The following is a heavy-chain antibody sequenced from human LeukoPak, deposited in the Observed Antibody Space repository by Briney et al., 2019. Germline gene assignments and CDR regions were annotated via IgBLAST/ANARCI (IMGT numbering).Heavy chain of an antibody. CDR2: IRRRSSHI. D-gene: IGHD1-26*01. Sequence: GGSLRLSCAASGFTFNSYAMSWVSQAPGKGLEWVSYIRRRSSHINYADSVKGRFTISRDDAKNSLYLKMNSLRVEDTAVYYCARDRTHSGSYSVSYWGQGTLVTVSS. CDR3: ARDRTHSGSYSVSY. J-gene: IGHJ4*02. CDR1: GFTFNSYA. V-gene: IGHV3-21*05.